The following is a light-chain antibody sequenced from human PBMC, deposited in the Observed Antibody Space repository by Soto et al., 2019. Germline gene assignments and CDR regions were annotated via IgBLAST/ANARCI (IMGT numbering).Light chain of an antibody. CDR1: QDITNY. J-gene: IGKJ4*01. CDR2: DAS. V-gene: IGKV1-33*01. Sequence: DIQMTQSPSSLSASVGDRVTITCQASQDITNYLNWYQQKPGKAPKLLIYDASNLETGFPSRFSGSGSGTDFTFPISSLQPEDIATYHCQQYDNLVTFGGGTQVESK. CDR3: QQYDNLVT.